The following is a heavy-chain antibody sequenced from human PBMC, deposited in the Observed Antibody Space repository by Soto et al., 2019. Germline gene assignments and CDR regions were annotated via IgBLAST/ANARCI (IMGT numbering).Heavy chain of an antibody. V-gene: IGHV4-34*01. CDR2: INHSGST. CDR1: GGSFSGYY. D-gene: IGHD3-10*01. CDR3: ARSRFTILRRGYPARYCDY. Sequence: SETLSLTCAVYGGSFSGYYWSWIRQPPGKGLEWIGEINHSGSTNYNPSLKSRVTISVDTSKNQFSLKLSSVTAADTAVYYCARSRFTILRRGYPARYCDYCGHGTLVTVSS. J-gene: IGHJ4*01.